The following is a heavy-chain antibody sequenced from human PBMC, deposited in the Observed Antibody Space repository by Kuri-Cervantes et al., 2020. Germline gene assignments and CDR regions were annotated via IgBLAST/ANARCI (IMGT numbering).Heavy chain of an antibody. CDR1: GFTFSSYE. V-gene: IGHV3-48*03. CDR2: ISSNGSTI. CDR3: ARVIKTSWFVRGHFDY. J-gene: IGHJ4*02. Sequence: GGSLRLSCAASGFTFSSYEMNWVRQAPGKGLEWVSYISSNGSTIYYADSVKGRFTISRDNAKNSLYLQMNSLRAEDMAVYYCARVIKTSWFVRGHFDYWGQGTLVTVSS. D-gene: IGHD3-10*01.